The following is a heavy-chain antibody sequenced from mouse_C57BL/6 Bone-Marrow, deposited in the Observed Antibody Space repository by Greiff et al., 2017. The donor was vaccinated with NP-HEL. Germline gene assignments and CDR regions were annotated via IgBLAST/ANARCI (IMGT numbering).Heavy chain of an antibody. CDR2: INPSSGYT. CDR1: GYTFTSYW. V-gene: IGHV1-7*01. J-gene: IGHJ3*01. CDR3: AKQPLEWFAY. Sequence: QVHVKQSGAELAKPGASVKLSCKASGYTFTSYWMHWVKQRPGQGLEWIGYINPSSGYTKYNQKFKDKATLTADKSSSTAYMQLSSLTYEDSAVYYCAKQPLEWFAYWGQGTLVTVSA. D-gene: IGHD6-1*01.